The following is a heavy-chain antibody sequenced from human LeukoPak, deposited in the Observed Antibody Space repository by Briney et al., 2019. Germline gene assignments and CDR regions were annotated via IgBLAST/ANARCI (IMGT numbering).Heavy chain of an antibody. CDR1: GFTFSSYS. V-gene: IGHV3-21*01. J-gene: IGHJ4*02. D-gene: IGHD6-13*01. CDR3: ARGITVSGAAAGSLS. Sequence: GGSLRLSCAASGFTFSSYSMNWVRQAPGKGLEWVSSISSSSSYIYYADSVKGRFTISRDNAKNSLYLQMNSLRAEDTAVYYCARGITVSGAAAGSLSGGQGTLVTVYS. CDR2: ISSSSSYI.